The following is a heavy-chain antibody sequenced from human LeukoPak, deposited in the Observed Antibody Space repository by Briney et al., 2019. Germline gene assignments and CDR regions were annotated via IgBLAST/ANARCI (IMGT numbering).Heavy chain of an antibody. CDR2: INPNSGGT. CDR3: ARVYSGYDGFYYGMDV. D-gene: IGHD5-12*01. V-gene: IGHV1-2*02. CDR1: GGTFSSYA. Sequence: ASVKVSCKASGGTFSSYAISCVRQAPGQGLEWMGWINPNSGGTNYAQKFQGRVTMTRDTSISTAYMELSRLRSDDTGVYYCARVYSGYDGFYYGMDVWGQGTTVTVSS. J-gene: IGHJ6*02.